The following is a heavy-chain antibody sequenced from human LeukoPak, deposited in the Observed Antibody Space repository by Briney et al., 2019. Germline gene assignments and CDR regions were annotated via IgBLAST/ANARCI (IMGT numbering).Heavy chain of an antibody. CDR2: ISAYNGNT. J-gene: IGHJ6*03. D-gene: IGHD3-10*01. Sequence: ASVKVSCKASGYTFTSYGISWVRQAPGQGLEWMGWISAYNGNTNYAQKLQGRVTMTTDTSTSTAYMELRSLRSDDTAVYYCARLGSYGSGSTPFYYYYMDVWGKGTTVTVSS. CDR1: GYTFTSYG. CDR3: ARLGSYGSGSTPFYYYYMDV. V-gene: IGHV1-18*01.